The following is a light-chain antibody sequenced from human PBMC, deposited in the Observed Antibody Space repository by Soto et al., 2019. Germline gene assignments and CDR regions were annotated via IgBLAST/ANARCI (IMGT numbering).Light chain of an antibody. CDR2: DVS. CDR3: QQRNNWPPWT. V-gene: IGKV3-11*01. Sequence: EIVLTQSPATLSLSPGERATLSCRASQSVSYHLAWYQQKPGQAPRLLIYDVSNRATGIPARFSGSGSGTDFTLTISSLEPEDSAIYYCQQRNNWPPWTFGQGTKVEIK. J-gene: IGKJ1*01. CDR1: QSVSYH.